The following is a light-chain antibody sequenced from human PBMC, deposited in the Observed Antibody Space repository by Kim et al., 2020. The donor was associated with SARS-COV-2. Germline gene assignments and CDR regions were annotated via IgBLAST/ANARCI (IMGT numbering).Light chain of an antibody. CDR3: TSDAGSNDLV. Sequence: GQTVTISCTGTSTDIGIYIVDCCHQQPPAAPPQLMYYDDNQRPSVVADRFSCSTGGYAALLTGCGHQAEDEDDYYGTSDAGSNDLVFGGGTQLTVL. CDR1: STDIGIYIV. V-gene: IGLV2-8*01. CDR2: DDN. J-gene: IGLJ3*02.